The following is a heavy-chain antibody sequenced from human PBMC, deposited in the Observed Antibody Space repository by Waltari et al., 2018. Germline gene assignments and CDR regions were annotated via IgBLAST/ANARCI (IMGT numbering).Heavy chain of an antibody. J-gene: IGHJ4*02. D-gene: IGHD6-13*01. CDR1: GFTFSSYG. CDR2: IWYYGSNK. Sequence: QVQLVESGGGVVQPGRSLRLSCAASGFTFSSYGMHWVRQAPGKGLEWVAVIWYYGSNKYYADSVKGRFTISRDNSKNTLYLQMNSLRAEDTAVYYCARTLQYSSIRTNNFDYWGQGTLVTVSS. V-gene: IGHV3-33*01. CDR3: ARTLQYSSIRTNNFDY.